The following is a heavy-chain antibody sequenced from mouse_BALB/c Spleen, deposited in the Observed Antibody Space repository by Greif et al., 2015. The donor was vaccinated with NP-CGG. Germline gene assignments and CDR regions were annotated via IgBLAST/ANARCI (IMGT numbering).Heavy chain of an antibody. CDR2: IYPGSGNT. D-gene: IGHD4-1*01. J-gene: IGHJ4*01. V-gene: IGHV1-84*02. CDR3: ARRTGTEAMDY. CDR1: GYTFTDYY. Sequence: VQLQESGPELVKPGASVKISCKASGYTFTDYYINWVKQEPGQGLEWIGWIYPGSGNTKYNEKFKGKATLTVDTSSSTAYMQLSSLTSEDTAVYFCARRTGTEAMDYWGQGTSVTVSS.